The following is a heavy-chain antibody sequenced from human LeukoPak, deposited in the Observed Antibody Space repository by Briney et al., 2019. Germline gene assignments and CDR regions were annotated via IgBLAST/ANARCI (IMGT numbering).Heavy chain of an antibody. Sequence: SETLSLTCTVSGGSISSYYWSWIRQPAGKGLEWIGRIYTSGSTNYNPSLKSRVTMSVDTSKNQFSLKLSSVTAADTAVYYCARERDYYDSSGYFNWFDPWGQGTLATVSS. V-gene: IGHV4-4*07. CDR2: IYTSGST. CDR1: GGSISSYY. D-gene: IGHD3-22*01. CDR3: ARERDYYDSSGYFNWFDP. J-gene: IGHJ5*02.